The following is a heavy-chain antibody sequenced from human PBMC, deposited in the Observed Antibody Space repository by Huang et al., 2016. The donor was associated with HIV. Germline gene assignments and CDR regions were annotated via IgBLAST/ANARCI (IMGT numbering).Heavy chain of an antibody. Sequence: QGQLVESGGGVVRPGRSLRLSCAASGFSFRNYAMHWVRQAPGMRRDGVTFISNDGTTTYYANSGKGRFTISRDNFKNTLYLQMNRLRGDDTAVYYCTREYTVAGAFDIWGQGTMVTVSS. CDR1: GFSFRNYA. CDR2: ISNDGTTT. D-gene: IGHD5-12*01. J-gene: IGHJ3*02. V-gene: IGHV3-30-3*01. CDR3: TREYTVAGAFDI.